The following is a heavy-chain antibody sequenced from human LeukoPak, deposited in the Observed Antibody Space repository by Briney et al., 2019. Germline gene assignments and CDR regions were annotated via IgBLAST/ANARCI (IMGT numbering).Heavy chain of an antibody. CDR3: ARLTRLSTSPDRYYLDY. V-gene: IGHV4-4*07. D-gene: IGHD6-6*01. Sequence: PSETLSLTCTVSGGYISSYYWSWMRQPAGKGLEWIGRIHTSGSTNYNPSLKGRVTMSVDTSKNHFSLKLSSVTAADSAVYYCARLTRLSTSPDRYYLDYWGQGTLVTVSS. J-gene: IGHJ4*02. CDR1: GGYISSYY. CDR2: IHTSGST.